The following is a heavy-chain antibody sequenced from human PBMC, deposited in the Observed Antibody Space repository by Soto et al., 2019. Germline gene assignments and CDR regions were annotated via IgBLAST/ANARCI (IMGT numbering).Heavy chain of an antibody. CDR1: GFSFSDAW. CDR2: VKSKTDGETA. J-gene: IGHJ4*02. V-gene: IGHV3-15*07. CDR3: VAERAYFHDSNGYLSIDF. Sequence: EVQLVESGGGLVKPGGSLRLSCAASGFSFSDAWLNWVRQAPGKGLEWVGRVKSKTDGETADYATFVKGRFTISRDDSKNALYLQMNSLKTEDTAVYYCVAERAYFHDSNGYLSIDFWGQGTLVTVSS. D-gene: IGHD3-22*01.